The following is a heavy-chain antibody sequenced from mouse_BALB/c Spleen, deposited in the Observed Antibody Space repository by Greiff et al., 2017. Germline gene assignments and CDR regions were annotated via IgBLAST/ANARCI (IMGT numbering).Heavy chain of an antibody. Sequence: DLVKPGASVKLSCKASGYTFTSYWINWIKQRPGQGLEWIGRIAPGSGSTYYNEMFKGKATLTVDTSSSTAYIQLSSLSSEDSAVYFCARSDGYYVVYLDYWGQGTTLTVSS. CDR2: IAPGSGST. CDR1: GYTFTSYW. CDR3: ARSDGYYVVYLDY. V-gene: IGHV1S41*01. D-gene: IGHD2-3*01. J-gene: IGHJ2*01.